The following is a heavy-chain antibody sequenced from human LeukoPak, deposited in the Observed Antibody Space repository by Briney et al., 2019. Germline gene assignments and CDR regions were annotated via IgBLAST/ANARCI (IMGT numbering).Heavy chain of an antibody. CDR3: AKDFPHYYDSSGYHDY. Sequence: GGSLRLSCAASGFTFDDYAMHWVRQAPGKGLEWVSLISGDGGSTYYADSVKGRFTIPRDNSKNSLYLQMNSLRTEDTALYYCAKDFPHYYDSSGYHDYWGQGTLVTVSS. CDR2: ISGDGGST. CDR1: GFTFDDYA. V-gene: IGHV3-43*02. D-gene: IGHD3-22*01. J-gene: IGHJ4*02.